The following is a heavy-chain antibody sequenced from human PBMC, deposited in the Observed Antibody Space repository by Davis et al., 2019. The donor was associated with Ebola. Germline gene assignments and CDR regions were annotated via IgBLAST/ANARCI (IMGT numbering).Heavy chain of an antibody. V-gene: IGHV5-51*01. Sequence: PGGSLRLSCKGSGYSFTSYWIGWVRQMPGKGLEWMGIIYPGDSDTRYSPSFQGQVTISADKSISTAYLQWSSLRASDTAMYYCARLRGCSSTSCYSRGADYWGQGTLVTVSS. J-gene: IGHJ4*02. D-gene: IGHD2-2*01. CDR2: IYPGDSDT. CDR3: ARLRGCSSTSCYSRGADY. CDR1: GYSFTSYW.